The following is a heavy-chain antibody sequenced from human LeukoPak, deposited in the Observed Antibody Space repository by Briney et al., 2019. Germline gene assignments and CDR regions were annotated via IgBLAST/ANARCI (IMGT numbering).Heavy chain of an antibody. CDR2: ISGSGGST. V-gene: IGHV3-23*01. Sequence: GGSLRLSCAASGFTFSSYAMSWVRQAPGKGLEWVSAISGSGGSTYYADSVKGRFTISRDNSKNTLYLQMNSLRAEDTAVYYCANGMVRGGEYFQHWGQGTLVTVSS. D-gene: IGHD3-10*01. CDR3: ANGMVRGGEYFQH. J-gene: IGHJ1*01. CDR1: GFTFSSYA.